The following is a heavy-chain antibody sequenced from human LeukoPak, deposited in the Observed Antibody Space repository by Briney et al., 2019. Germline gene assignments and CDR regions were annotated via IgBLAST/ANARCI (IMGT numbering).Heavy chain of an antibody. CDR2: IYYSGST. CDR3: ARGAARGLFDP. V-gene: IGHV4-59*01. D-gene: IGHD2-15*01. CDR1: GGSISSYY. Sequence: PSETLSLTCTVSGGSISSYYWSWIRQPPGKGLEWIGYIYYSGSTNYNPSPKSRVTISVDTSKNQFSLKLSSVTAADTAVYYCARGAARGLFDPWGQGTLVTVSS. J-gene: IGHJ5*02.